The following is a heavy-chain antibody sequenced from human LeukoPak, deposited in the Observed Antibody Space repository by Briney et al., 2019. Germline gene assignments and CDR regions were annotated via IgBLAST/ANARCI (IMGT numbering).Heavy chain of an antibody. Sequence: ASVKVSCKASGYTFTGYYMHWVRQAPGQGLEWMGWINPNSGGTNYAQKFQGRVTMTRDTSISTACMELSRLRSDDTAVYYCARNFRLLRGIAARPSAFDIWGQGTMVTVSS. J-gene: IGHJ3*02. V-gene: IGHV1-2*02. CDR3: ARNFRLLRGIAARPSAFDI. CDR1: GYTFTGYY. D-gene: IGHD6-6*01. CDR2: INPNSGGT.